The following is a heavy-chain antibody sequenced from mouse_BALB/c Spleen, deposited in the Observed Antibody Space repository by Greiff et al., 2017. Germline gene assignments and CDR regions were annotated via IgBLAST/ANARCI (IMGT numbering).Heavy chain of an antibody. D-gene: IGHD2-10*02. CDR2: ISSGSSTI. CDR3: ARVWSYYYAMDY. Sequence: EVQRVESGGGLVQPGGSRKLSCAASGFTFSSFGMHWVRQAPEKGLEWVAYISSGSSTIYYADTVKGRFTISRDNPKNTLFLQMTSLRSEDTAMYYCARVWSYYYAMDYWGQGTSVTVSS. J-gene: IGHJ4*01. V-gene: IGHV5-17*02. CDR1: GFTFSSFG.